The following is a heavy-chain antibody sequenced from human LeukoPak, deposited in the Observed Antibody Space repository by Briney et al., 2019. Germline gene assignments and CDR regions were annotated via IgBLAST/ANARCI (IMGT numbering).Heavy chain of an antibody. CDR1: GFTLCGFA. Sequence: PGGSLRLSCAASGFTLCGFAMRSVRQAPGKGREWVSTNVTGGLTTYYADSVKGRFTISRDNSRNTLYLQMNSLRADDTAVYYCARRSTSGNFYSGMDVWGQGTTVTVS. V-gene: IGHV3-23*01. J-gene: IGHJ6*02. D-gene: IGHD3-10*01. CDR3: ARRSTSGNFYSGMDV. CDR2: NVTGGLTT.